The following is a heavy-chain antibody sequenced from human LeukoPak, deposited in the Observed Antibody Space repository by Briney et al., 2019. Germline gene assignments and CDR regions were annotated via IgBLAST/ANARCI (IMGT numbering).Heavy chain of an antibody. V-gene: IGHV3-66*04. J-gene: IGHJ3*02. D-gene: IGHD4-17*01. CDR3: ARHDYGDRYAFDI. CDR1: GFIVSC. CDR2: IYSGGST. Sequence: GGSLRLSCAVSGFIVSCMSWVRQAPGKGLAWVSLIYSGGSTYYADSVKGRFTISRDNSKNTLYLHMDNLRAEDTAVYYCARHDYGDRYAFDIWGQGTMVTVSS.